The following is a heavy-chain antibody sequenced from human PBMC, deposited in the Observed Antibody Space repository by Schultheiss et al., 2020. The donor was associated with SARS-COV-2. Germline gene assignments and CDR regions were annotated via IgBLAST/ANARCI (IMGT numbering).Heavy chain of an antibody. CDR1: GFSFSSYT. CDR3: VPGLLDY. CDR2: ISSSSSTV. J-gene: IGHJ4*02. Sequence: GGSLRLSCSASGFSFSSYTMHWVRQAPGKGLEWVSYISSSSSTVYYADSVKGRFTISRDNAKNSLYLQMNSLRDEDTAVYYCVPGLLDYWGQGTLVTVSS. D-gene: IGHD1-14*01. V-gene: IGHV3-48*02.